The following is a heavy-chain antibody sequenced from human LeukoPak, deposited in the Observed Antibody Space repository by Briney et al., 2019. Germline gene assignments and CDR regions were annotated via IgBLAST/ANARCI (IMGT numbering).Heavy chain of an antibody. CDR1: GFTFDDYA. CDR2: ISWNSGSI. J-gene: IGHJ4*02. CDR3: ARGSGYHDPFDS. D-gene: IGHD3-3*01. Sequence: GGSLGLSCAASGFTFDDYAIHWIRQAPGKGLEWVSGISWNSGSIGYADSVKGRFTISRDNAKNSLYLQMNSLRAEDTALYYCARGSGYHDPFDSWGQGTLVTVSS. V-gene: IGHV3-9*01.